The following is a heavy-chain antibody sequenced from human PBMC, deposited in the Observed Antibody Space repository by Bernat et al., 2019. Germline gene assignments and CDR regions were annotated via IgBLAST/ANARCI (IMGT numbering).Heavy chain of an antibody. CDR1: GFSFSDSS. CDR3: VRGRWVSHKTDYYLDY. CDR2: INTGNGAT. D-gene: IGHD3-10*01. Sequence: QVQLVQSGAEVKKPGASVKVPCRASGFSFSDSSIHWVRQAPGQRLEWMGWINTGNGATKYSQTLQGRGTITRDASARTVDMDVSSLRSEDTAVYFCVRGRWVSHKTDYYLDYWGLGTLVTVSS. J-gene: IGHJ4*02. V-gene: IGHV1-3*04.